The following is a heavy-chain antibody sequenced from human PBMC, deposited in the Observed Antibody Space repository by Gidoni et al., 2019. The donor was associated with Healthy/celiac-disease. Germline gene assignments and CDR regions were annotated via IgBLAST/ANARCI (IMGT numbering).Heavy chain of an antibody. D-gene: IGHD3-10*01. CDR2: ISYDGSNK. CDR3: SGWFGELVGGYD. J-gene: IGHJ4*02. Sequence: QVQLVESGGGVVQPGRSLRLSCAASGFTFSSYGMHWVRQAPGKGLEWVAVISYDGSNKYYADSVKGRFTISRDNSKNTLYLQMNSLRAEDTAVYYCSGWFGELVGGYDWGQGTLVTVSS. CDR1: GFTFSSYG. V-gene: IGHV3-30*03.